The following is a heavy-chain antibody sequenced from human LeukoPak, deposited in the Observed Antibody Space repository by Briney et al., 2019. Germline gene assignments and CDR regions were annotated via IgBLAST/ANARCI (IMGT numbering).Heavy chain of an antibody. Sequence: KTSETLSLTCTVSGGSISSSSYYWGWIRQPPGKGLEWIGRIYSSGGDTWYSPSLRSRVTMSADTSKNQFSLKLSSVTAADTAVYYCVRGSGWTGSSFFDYWGQGTLVTVSS. D-gene: IGHD1-26*01. V-gene: IGHV4-39*07. J-gene: IGHJ4*02. CDR3: VRGSGWTGSSFFDY. CDR1: GGSISSSSYY. CDR2: IYSSGGDT.